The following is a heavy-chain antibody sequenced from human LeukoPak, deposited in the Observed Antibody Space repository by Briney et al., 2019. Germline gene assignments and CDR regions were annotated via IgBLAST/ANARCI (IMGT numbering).Heavy chain of an antibody. CDR1: GYTFTSYD. Sequence: GASVKVSCKASGYTFTSYDINWVRQATGQGLEWMGWMNPNSGNTGYAQKLQGRVTMTTDTSTSTAYMELRSLRSDDTAVYYCARDAQQLALDYWGQGTLVTVSS. CDR3: ARDAQQLALDY. V-gene: IGHV1-8*01. CDR2: MNPNSGNT. D-gene: IGHD6-13*01. J-gene: IGHJ4*02.